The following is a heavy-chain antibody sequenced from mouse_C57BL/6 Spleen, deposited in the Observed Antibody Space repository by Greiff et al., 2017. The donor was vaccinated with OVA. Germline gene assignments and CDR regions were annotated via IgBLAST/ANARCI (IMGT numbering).Heavy chain of an antibody. V-gene: IGHV1-64*01. Sequence: HVQLQQPGAELVKPGASVKLSCKASGYTFTSYCMHWVKQRPGQGLEWIGMIHPNSGSTNYNEKFKRKATLTVDKSSSTAYMQRRSLTSEDSAVYYCAREDASSYYYYAMDYWGQGTSVTVSS. D-gene: IGHD1-1*01. CDR1: GYTFTSYC. CDR2: IHPNSGST. CDR3: AREDASSYYYYAMDY. J-gene: IGHJ4*01.